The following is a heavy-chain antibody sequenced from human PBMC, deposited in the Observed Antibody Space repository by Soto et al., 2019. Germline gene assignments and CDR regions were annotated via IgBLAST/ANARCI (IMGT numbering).Heavy chain of an antibody. CDR3: ARGLSYGDEQAGWFDP. J-gene: IGHJ5*02. CDR1: GGSISSYY. CDR2: IYYSGST. Sequence: SETLSLTCTVSGGSISSYYWSWIRQPPGKGLEWIGYIYYSGSTNYNPSLKSRVTISVDTSKNQFSLKLSSVTAADTAVYYCARGLSYGDEQAGWFDPWGQGTLVTVSS. V-gene: IGHV4-59*01. D-gene: IGHD4-17*01.